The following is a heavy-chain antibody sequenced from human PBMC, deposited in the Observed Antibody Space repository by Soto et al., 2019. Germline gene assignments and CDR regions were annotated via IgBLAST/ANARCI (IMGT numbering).Heavy chain of an antibody. D-gene: IGHD4-17*01. CDR3: SRLYPYGEPHY. Sequence: GGSLRLSCAASGFTFSDHYMDWVCQAPGKGLEWVGRIRKKVNSYTTEYAASVEGRFTISRDDSKNSLYLQMNSLKTEDTAVYYCSRLYPYGEPHYWGQGTLVTVSS. CDR2: IRKKVNSYTT. V-gene: IGHV3-72*01. J-gene: IGHJ4*02. CDR1: GFTFSDHY.